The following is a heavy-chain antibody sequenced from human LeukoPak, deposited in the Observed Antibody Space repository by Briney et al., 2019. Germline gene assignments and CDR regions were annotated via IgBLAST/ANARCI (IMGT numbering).Heavy chain of an antibody. Sequence: GGSLRLSCGASGFSFSMFWITWVRQAPGKGLEWVANIKQDGSEQYYVDSVKGRFTVSRDNAKNSLYLQMNRLRVEDTAVYYCARLADYDYVWGSDFWGQGTLVTVSS. CDR1: GFSFSMFW. J-gene: IGHJ4*02. D-gene: IGHD3-16*01. CDR2: IKQDGSEQ. CDR3: ARLADYDYVWGSDF. V-gene: IGHV3-7*01.